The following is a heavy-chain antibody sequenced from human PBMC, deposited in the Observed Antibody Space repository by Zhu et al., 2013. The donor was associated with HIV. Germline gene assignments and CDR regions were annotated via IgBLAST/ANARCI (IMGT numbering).Heavy chain of an antibody. V-gene: IGHV1-8*01. Sequence: QVQLVQSGAEVKKPGASVRVSCKASGYTFTTYDINWVRQAAGQGLEWMGWMSPNSGQRGYAPQFQGRVTLTSHTSTRTAYMELTSLRSEDTAVYYCARGRGGYDFEYWGQGTLVTVSS. CDR1: GYTFTTYD. D-gene: IGHD5-12*01. CDR3: ARGRGGYDFEY. J-gene: IGHJ4*02. CDR2: MSPNSGQR.